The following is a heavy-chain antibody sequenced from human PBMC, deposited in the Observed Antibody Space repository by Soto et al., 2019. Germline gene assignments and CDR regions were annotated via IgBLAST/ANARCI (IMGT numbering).Heavy chain of an antibody. CDR1: DGSMNSDSSY. J-gene: IGHJ4*02. V-gene: IGHV4-39*01. D-gene: IGHD3-22*01. CDR3: ARPGGYVSVGYYYLWDS. CDR2: INHSGST. Sequence: QLQLQESGPGLVKPSETLSLTCRVSDGSMNSDSSYWGWIRQPPGKGLEWIGVINHSGSTYHNLSLKGRVTMSVDASRNQFSLKLTSMTAADTAVYYCARPGGYVSVGYYYLWDSWGQGTLVTVSS.